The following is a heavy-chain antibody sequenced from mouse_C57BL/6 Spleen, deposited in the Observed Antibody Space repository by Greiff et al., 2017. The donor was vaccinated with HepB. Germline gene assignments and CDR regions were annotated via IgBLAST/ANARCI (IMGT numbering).Heavy chain of an antibody. D-gene: IGHD2-14*01. CDR1: GFTFSSYA. V-gene: IGHV5-9-1*02. CDR2: ISSGGDYI. J-gene: IGHJ4*01. CDR3: TRDRGTYYAMDY. Sequence: EVKLMESGEGLVKPGGSLKLSCAASGFTFSSYAMSWVRQTPEKRLEWVAYISSGGDYIYYADTVKGRFTISRDNARNTLYLQMSSLKSEDTAMYYCTRDRGTYYAMDYWGQGTSVTVSS.